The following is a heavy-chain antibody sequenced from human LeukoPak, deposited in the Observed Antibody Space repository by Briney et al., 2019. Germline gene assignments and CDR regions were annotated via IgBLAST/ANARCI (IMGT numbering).Heavy chain of an antibody. CDR2: IFYDGSS. J-gene: IGHJ4*02. Sequence: SETLSLTCTVSSGSIRNSNYYWGWIRQPPGKGLEWIGSIFYDGSSDYNPSLKSRVTISVDTSKNQFSLKLSSVTAADTAVYYCARVITMIVVAPSPFFDYWGRGTLVTVSS. V-gene: IGHV4-39*07. CDR3: ARVITMIVVAPSPFFDY. D-gene: IGHD3-22*01. CDR1: SGSIRNSNYY.